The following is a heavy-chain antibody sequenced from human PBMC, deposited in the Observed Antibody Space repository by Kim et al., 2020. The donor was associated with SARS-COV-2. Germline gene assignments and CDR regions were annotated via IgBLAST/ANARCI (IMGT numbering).Heavy chain of an antibody. D-gene: IGHD2-21*02. CDR1: GGTINLDSYS. Sequence: SETLSLTCTVSGGTINLDSYSWSWIRQSPGKGLEWIVSISHGGSPSYNPSLKSRVTISEDRAKRQVYVKVTSVTAADTATYYCASTRGMTATNEALD. CDR3: ASTRGMTATNEALD. V-gene: IGHV4-30-2*06. CDR2: ISHGGSP. J-gene: IGHJ3*02.